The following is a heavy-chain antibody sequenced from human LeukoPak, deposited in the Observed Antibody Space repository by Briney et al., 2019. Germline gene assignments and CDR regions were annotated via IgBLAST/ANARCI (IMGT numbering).Heavy chain of an antibody. J-gene: IGHJ4*02. V-gene: IGHV3-33*01. CDR1: GFTFSRFG. CDR3: ARGGENFFDY. CDR2: IWFDGSKE. D-gene: IGHD3-10*01. Sequence: PGGSLRLSCAASGFTFSRFGMHWVRQAPGKGPEWVAVIWFDGSKEYYADSVKGRFNISSDNSKNTLYLQLDSLRAGDTAVYYCARGGENFFDYWGQGTLVTVSS.